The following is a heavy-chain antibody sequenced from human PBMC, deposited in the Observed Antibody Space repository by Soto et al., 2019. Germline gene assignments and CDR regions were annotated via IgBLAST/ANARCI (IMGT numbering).Heavy chain of an antibody. CDR2: IIPIFGTA. V-gene: IGHV1-69*13. D-gene: IGHD1-1*01. Sequence: ASVKVSCKASGGTFSSYAISWVRQAPGQGLEWMGGIIPIFGTANYAQKFQGRVTITADESTSTAYMELSSLRSEDTAVYYCARALSWNPKSLNWFDPWGQGTLVTVSS. CDR1: GGTFSSYA. CDR3: ARALSWNPKSLNWFDP. J-gene: IGHJ5*02.